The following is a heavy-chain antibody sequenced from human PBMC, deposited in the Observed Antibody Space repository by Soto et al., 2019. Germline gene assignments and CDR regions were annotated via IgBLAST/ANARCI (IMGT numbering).Heavy chain of an antibody. V-gene: IGHV4-4*02. J-gene: IGHJ4*02. Sequence: QVQLQESGPGLVKPSGTLSLTCAVSGGSISTSHWWTWVRQPPGKGLEGIGEIYHSGSTNYTPSLKSRVSISVDTSRNQSSLSLSSVPAADTAVYYCASSGGGEDYWGQGTLVTVSS. CDR3: ASSGGGEDY. D-gene: IGHD3-16*01. CDR1: GGSISTSHW. CDR2: IYHSGST.